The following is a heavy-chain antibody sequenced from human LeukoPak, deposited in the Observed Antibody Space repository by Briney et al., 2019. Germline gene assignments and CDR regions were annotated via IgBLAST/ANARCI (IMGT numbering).Heavy chain of an antibody. J-gene: IGHJ4*02. CDR2: ISTSSSYI. D-gene: IGHD6-13*01. CDR1: GFTFSRHN. Sequence: GGSLRLSCAASGFTFSRHNMNWVRQAPGKGLEWVSSISTSSSYIYYADSVKGRFTISRDNAKNSLYLQMNSLRPEDTAVYYCARGDGGEQQLVLGYWGQGTLVTVSS. CDR3: ARGDGGEQQLVLGY. V-gene: IGHV3-21*01.